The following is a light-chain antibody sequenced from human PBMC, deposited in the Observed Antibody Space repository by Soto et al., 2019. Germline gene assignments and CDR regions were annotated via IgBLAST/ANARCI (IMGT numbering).Light chain of an antibody. J-gene: IGLJ3*02. CDR2: STS. V-gene: IGLV7-43*01. CDR1: TGAVTSDYH. CDR3: LLFYSDSRLWV. Sequence: QAVVTQEPSLTVSPGGTVTLTCASTTGAVTSDYHPNWVQQKPGQAPRALIYSTSNKHSWTPARFSGSLLGGKAALTLSYVQPEDEAEYYCLLFYSDSRLWVFGGGTKLTVL.